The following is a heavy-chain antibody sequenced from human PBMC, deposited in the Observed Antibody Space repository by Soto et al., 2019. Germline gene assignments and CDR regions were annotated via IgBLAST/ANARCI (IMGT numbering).Heavy chain of an antibody. Sequence: GASVKVSCKASGYTFTSYYMHWVRQAPGQRLEWMGIINPSGGSTTYAQKLQSRVTMTRDTSTSTVYMELSSLRSEDTAVYYCARVGCSGGSCYAVDYWGQGTLVTVSS. J-gene: IGHJ4*02. CDR2: INPSGGST. CDR3: ARVGCSGGSCYAVDY. CDR1: GYTFTSYY. D-gene: IGHD2-15*01. V-gene: IGHV1-46*01.